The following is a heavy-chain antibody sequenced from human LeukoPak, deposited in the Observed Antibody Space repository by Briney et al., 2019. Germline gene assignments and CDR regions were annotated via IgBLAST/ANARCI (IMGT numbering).Heavy chain of an antibody. CDR3: ARDLVMVYAFDY. CDR2: IYHTGRT. J-gene: IGHJ4*02. D-gene: IGHD2-8*01. V-gene: IGHV4-38-2*02. Sequence: SETLSLTCTVSGYSITSDYYWGWIRQPPGKGLEWIGTIYHTGRTDYNPSLKSRVTVSVDRSKNQFSLKLTSVTAADTAVYYCARDLVMVYAFDYWGQGTLVTVSS. CDR1: GYSITSDYY.